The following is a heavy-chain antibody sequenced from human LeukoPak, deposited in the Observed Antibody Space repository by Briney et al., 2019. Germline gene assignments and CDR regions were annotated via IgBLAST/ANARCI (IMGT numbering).Heavy chain of an antibody. V-gene: IGHV4-38-2*02. CDR3: ARGLLSGGNWFDP. Sequence: SETLSLTCTVSGYSISSGYYWGWIRQPPGKGLEWTGRIYHSGSNYYNPSLNSRVTISVDTSKNQVALKMSSVTAADTAGYYCARGLLSGGNWFDPWGQGILVTVSS. J-gene: IGHJ5*02. D-gene: IGHD3-3*01. CDR2: IYHSGSN. CDR1: GYSISSGYY.